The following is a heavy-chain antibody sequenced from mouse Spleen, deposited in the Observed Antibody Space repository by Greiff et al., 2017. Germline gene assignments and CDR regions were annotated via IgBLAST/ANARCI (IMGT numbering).Heavy chain of an antibody. CDR3: AKGFITTVHAMDY. V-gene: IGHV1-69*01. D-gene: IGHD1-1*01. CDR1: GYTFTSYW. Sequence: VQLQQPGAELVMPGASVKLSCKASGYTFTSYWMHWVKQRPGQGLEWIGEIDPSDSYTNYNQKFKGKATLTVDKSSSTAYMQLSSLTSEDSAVYYCAKGFITTVHAMDYWGQGTSVTVSS. CDR2: IDPSDSYT. J-gene: IGHJ4*01.